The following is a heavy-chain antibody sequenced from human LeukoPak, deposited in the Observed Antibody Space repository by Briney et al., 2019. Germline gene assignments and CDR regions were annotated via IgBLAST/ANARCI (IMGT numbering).Heavy chain of an antibody. CDR1: GDSISTYF. J-gene: IGHJ2*01. Sequence: SETLSLTCTVSGDSISTYFWSWIRQTPGKGLEWIAFIQTSGSTNYNPSLKSRVTISVDASKNQFSLKLSSVTAADTAVYYRARHKHFWSRPNFDLWGRGTLVTVSS. CDR2: IQTSGST. CDR3: ARHKHFWSRPNFDL. D-gene: IGHD3-3*02. V-gene: IGHV4-4*09.